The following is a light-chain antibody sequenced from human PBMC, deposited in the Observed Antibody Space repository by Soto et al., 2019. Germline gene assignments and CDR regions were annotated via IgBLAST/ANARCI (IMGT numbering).Light chain of an antibody. CDR1: QSVSSK. CDR2: GSS. Sequence: DIMMTQAPATISVSPGERAALSCRASQSVSSKLAWYQQTVGQAPRLLIYGSSSRVTGIPDRFSGSGSGTDFTLSISRLEPEDFAVYYCYQYSSSPPTFGQGTKVDIK. J-gene: IGKJ2*01. CDR3: YQYSSSPPT. V-gene: IGKV3-20*01.